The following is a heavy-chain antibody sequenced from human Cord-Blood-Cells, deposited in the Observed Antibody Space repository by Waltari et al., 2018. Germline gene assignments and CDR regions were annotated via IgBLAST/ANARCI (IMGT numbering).Heavy chain of an antibody. V-gene: IGHV4-34*01. Sequence: QVQLQQWGAGLLKPSETLSLTCAVYGGSFSGYYWSWIRQPPGKGLEWIGEINQSGSTNCNPSLKSGVTISVDTSKNQFSRTLISVTAAVTAVYYCARVGPRWSGWVHAFDIWGQGTMVTVSS. CDR2: INQSGST. D-gene: IGHD3-3*01. CDR3: ARVGPRWSGWVHAFDI. CDR1: GGSFSGYY. J-gene: IGHJ3*02.